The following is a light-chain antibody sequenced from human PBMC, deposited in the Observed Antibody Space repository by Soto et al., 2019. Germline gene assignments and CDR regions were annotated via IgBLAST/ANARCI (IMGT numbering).Light chain of an antibody. CDR2: EVS. CDR1: SSDVGGYKY. CDR3: SSYRDSDTLG. V-gene: IGLV2-14*01. Sequence: QSVLTQPASVSGSPGQSITISCSGTSSDVGGYKYVSWYQQHPGKAPKLMIYEVSNRPSGVSNRFSGFKSGNTASLNIYGLQAEDEADYYCSSYRDSDTLGFGGGTKLTVL. J-gene: IGLJ2*01.